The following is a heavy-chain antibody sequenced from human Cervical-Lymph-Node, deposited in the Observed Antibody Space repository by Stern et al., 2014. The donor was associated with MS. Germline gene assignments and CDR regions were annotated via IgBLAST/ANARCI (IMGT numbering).Heavy chain of an antibody. CDR1: GFTFSSFA. Sequence: VQLVESGGGVVQPGRSLRLSCAASGFTFSSFAMHWVRQAPGKGLEWVAVISYEGSNTYYAESVKGRFTISREHSKHTMYLEMNSRRAEDTAVYYCARTYYYGSGSQKDYYGMDVWGQGTTVTVSS. D-gene: IGHD3-10*01. J-gene: IGHJ6*02. CDR3: ARTYYYGSGSQKDYYGMDV. V-gene: IGHV3-30-3*01. CDR2: ISYEGSNT.